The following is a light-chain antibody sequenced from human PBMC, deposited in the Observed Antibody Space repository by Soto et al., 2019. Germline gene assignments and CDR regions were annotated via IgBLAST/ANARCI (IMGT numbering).Light chain of an antibody. CDR2: EGS. CDR3: CSYAGTNTWV. V-gene: IGLV2-23*01. CDR1: SNDVGSYNL. J-gene: IGLJ3*02. Sequence: QSALTQPASLSGSPGQSITISCTGTSNDVGSYNLVSWYQQHPGKAPKVVIYEGSQRPSGFSNRFSGSKSGNTASLTISGLQADDEADYYCCSYAGTNTWVFGEGTKLTVL.